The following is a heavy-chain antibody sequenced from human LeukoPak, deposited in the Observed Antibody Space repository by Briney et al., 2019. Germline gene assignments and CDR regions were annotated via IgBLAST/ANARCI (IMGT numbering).Heavy chain of an antibody. Sequence: GGSLRLSCAASGFTFSSSWMHWVRQAPGKGLVWVSRITSDGSSTTYADSVKGRFTTSRDNAKNTLYLQMNSLRAEDTAVYYCAKDTKVYYGSGSYAPDYWGQGTLVTVSS. J-gene: IGHJ4*02. CDR2: ITSDGSST. CDR1: GFTFSSSW. D-gene: IGHD3-10*01. V-gene: IGHV3-74*01. CDR3: AKDTKVYYGSGSYAPDY.